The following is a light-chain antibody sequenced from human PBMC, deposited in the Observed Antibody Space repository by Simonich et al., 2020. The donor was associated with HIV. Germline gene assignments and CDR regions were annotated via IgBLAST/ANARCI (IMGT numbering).Light chain of an antibody. V-gene: IGKV3-15*01. Sequence: EIVMTQSPATLSVSPGERVTLSCRASQSVSSNLAWYQQNPGQAPRLLISGASTRATGIPARFSGSGSGTEFTLTITSMQSEDFAVYYCQQYNNWPLFFGQGTKLEIK. CDR1: QSVSSN. CDR3: QQYNNWPLF. CDR2: GAS. J-gene: IGKJ2*01.